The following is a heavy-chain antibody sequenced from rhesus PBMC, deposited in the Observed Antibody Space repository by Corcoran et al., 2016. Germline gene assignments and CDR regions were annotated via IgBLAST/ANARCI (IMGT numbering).Heavy chain of an antibody. CDR3: ARDISTRGYFDY. Sequence: QVQLQESGPGLVKPSETLSLTCAVSGYSIRSGSGLTWYRQPPGQGLEWIGSSGGSSGSTNYNTSLKSRVTISGDTSKNQFSLKLSSVTAADPAVYYCARDISTRGYFDYWGQGVLVTVSS. J-gene: IGHJ4*01. V-gene: IGHV4-127*01. CDR2: SGGSSGST. D-gene: IGHD5-42*01. CDR1: GYSIRSGSG.